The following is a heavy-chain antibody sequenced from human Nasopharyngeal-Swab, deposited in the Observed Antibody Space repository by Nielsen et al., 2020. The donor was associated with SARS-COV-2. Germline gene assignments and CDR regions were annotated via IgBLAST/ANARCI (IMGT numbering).Heavy chain of an antibody. V-gene: IGHV4-59*12. CDR3: ARGTDIPPDY. Sequence: RQAPGKGLEWIGYIYYSGSTNYNPSLKSRVTISVDTSKNQFSLKLSSVTAADTAVYYCARGTDIPPDYWGQGTLVTVSS. J-gene: IGHJ4*02. D-gene: IGHD3-9*01. CDR2: IYYSGST.